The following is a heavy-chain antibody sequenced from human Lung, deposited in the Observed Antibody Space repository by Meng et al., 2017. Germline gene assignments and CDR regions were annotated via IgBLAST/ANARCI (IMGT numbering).Heavy chain of an antibody. D-gene: IGHD4-17*01. CDR3: ARNNYGDYYFDY. V-gene: IGHV3-30*01. Sequence: VWVVRGVWRPGVSLRLRCDTAGFSSSRNAIHWVRQAPGKGLELVAAISYNGSNQHYADSVKGRFTISRDNSENTLYLQMNSLRAEDTAVYYCARNNYGDYYFDYWGQGTLVTVSS. CDR2: ISYNGSNQ. CDR1: GFSSSRNA. J-gene: IGHJ4*02.